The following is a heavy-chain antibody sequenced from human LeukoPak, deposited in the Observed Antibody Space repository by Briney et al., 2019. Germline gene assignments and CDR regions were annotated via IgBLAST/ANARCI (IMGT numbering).Heavy chain of an antibody. Sequence: PGGSLRLSCAASGFTFSDYYMSWIRQAPGKGLEWVSYISSSGSTIYYADSVKGRFTISRDNAKNSLYLQMNSLRAEDTAVYYCARKLNCGGDCYRFDYWGQGTLVTVSS. J-gene: IGHJ4*02. CDR3: ARKLNCGGDCYRFDY. CDR2: ISSSGSTI. V-gene: IGHV3-11*04. CDR1: GFTFSDYY. D-gene: IGHD2-21*02.